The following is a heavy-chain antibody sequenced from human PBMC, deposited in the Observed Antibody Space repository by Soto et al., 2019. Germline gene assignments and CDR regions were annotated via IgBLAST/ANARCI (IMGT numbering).Heavy chain of an antibody. V-gene: IGHV1-2*04. CDR2: INPSCAGT. CDR1: GGTFSSYA. D-gene: IGHD3-3*01. J-gene: IGHJ4*01. Sequence: ASVKVSCKASGGTFSSYAINWVRQAPGQGLEWMGGINPSCAGTNYAQKFQGWVIITRDTSISTAYMELSRLRSDDTAMYYCARGPGDFWSGYFDYWG. CDR3: ARGPGDFWSGYFDY.